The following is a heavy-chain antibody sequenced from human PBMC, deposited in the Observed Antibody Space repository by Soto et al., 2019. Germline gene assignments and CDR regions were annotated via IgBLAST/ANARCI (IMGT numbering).Heavy chain of an antibody. V-gene: IGHV1-24*01. J-gene: IGHJ3*02. D-gene: IGHD2-15*01. CDR3: ARRRNCSGGSCYSFDI. CDR2: IDPEDGET. Sequence: ASVKVSCKVSGYTLTELSMHWVRQAPGKRLEWMGGIDPEDGETIYAQKFQGRVTMTRDTSADTAYMELSSLRSEDTAVYYCARRRNCSGGSCYSFDIWGQGTMVTVSS. CDR1: GYTLTELS.